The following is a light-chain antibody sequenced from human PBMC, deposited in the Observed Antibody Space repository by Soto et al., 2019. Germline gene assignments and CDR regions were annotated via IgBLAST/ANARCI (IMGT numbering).Light chain of an antibody. CDR1: QSISDW. CDR3: QQYNSFST. J-gene: IGKJ1*01. V-gene: IGKV1-5*01. CDR2: DVS. Sequence: DIQMTQSPSTLSASVGDRVTITCRASQSISDWLAWYQQKPGKAPKLLIYDVSSLESGVPSRFSGSRSGTEFTLTISSLQPDDFATYYCQQYNSFSTVGQGTKVDSK.